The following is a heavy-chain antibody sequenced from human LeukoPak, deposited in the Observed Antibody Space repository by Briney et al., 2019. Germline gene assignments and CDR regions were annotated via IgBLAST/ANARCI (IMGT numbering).Heavy chain of an antibody. CDR3: ATSTVMNHYCFDY. Sequence: SETLSLTCAVSGDSMSSTKWWNWVRQPPGKGLEWIGEIYHSGSTNYNPSLKSRITISVDKSKNQVSLNLSSVTAADTAVYYCATSTVMNHYCFDYWAQGTLVTVSS. CDR2: IYHSGST. CDR1: GDSMSSTKW. V-gene: IGHV4-4*02. J-gene: IGHJ4*02. D-gene: IGHD1-14*01.